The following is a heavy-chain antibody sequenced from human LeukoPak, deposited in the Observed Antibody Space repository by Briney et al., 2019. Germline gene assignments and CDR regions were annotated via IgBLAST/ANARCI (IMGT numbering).Heavy chain of an antibody. Sequence: RGSLRLSCADPGFSFSSHAMSWARQAPGKGLEWVSLIGGSGGSKYYADSVKGRFTIARDNSKNTLYLQMNSLRAEDTAVYYCAKDRDGVVIPFDYWGQGTLVTVSS. CDR2: IGGSGGSK. D-gene: IGHD3-3*01. V-gene: IGHV3-23*01. CDR1: GFSFSSHA. J-gene: IGHJ4*02. CDR3: AKDRDGVVIPFDY.